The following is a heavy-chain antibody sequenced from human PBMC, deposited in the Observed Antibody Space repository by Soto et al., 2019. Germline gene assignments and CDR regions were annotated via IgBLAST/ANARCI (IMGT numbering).Heavy chain of an antibody. V-gene: IGHV3-30*18. CDR2: MSFDGNYK. D-gene: IGHD1-26*01. CDR1: GFTCSSYC. CDR3: VNDNLHSGSYQKWYFVL. J-gene: IGHJ2*01. Sequence: QVQLVESGGGEVQPGRSLRLSCVSAGFTCSSYCMHWVRQPPAKGLEWLAVMSFDGNYKYHADSVKGRFTISGDNSKNTLLLVMSSVRPEYTAVYCRVNDNLHSGSYQKWYFVLGVRGTRVTVSS.